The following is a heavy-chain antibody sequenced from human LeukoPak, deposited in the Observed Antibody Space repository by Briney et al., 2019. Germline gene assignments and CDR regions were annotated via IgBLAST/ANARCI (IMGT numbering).Heavy chain of an antibody. V-gene: IGHV4-38-2*02. Sequence: SETLSLTCTVSGYSISSGYFWGWIRQPPGKGLQWIGSIYHSGSTYYNPSLKSRVTISVDTSKNQFSLKLSSVTAADTAVYYCARDRRVRGVIGLDYWGQGTLVTVSS. D-gene: IGHD3-10*01. CDR3: ARDRRVRGVIGLDY. CDR1: GYSISSGYF. CDR2: IYHSGST. J-gene: IGHJ4*02.